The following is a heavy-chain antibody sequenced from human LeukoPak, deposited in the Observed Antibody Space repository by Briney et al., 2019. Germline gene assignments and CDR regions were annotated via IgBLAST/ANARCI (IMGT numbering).Heavy chain of an antibody. J-gene: IGHJ4*02. V-gene: IGHV3-48*02. Sequence: LPGGSLRLSCAASGFNFSRHSMNWVAQPPGKGLDWVSYISSSSRTIYYADSVKGRVTISRDNAKNSFYLQMNSLRDEDTAVYYCARPTPGSQLGDYWGQGTLVTVSS. CDR3: ARPTPGSQLGDY. CDR2: ISSSSRTI. CDR1: GFNFSRHS. D-gene: IGHD2-15*01.